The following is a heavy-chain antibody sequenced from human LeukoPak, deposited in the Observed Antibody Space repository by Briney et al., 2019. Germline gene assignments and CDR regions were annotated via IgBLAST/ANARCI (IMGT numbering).Heavy chain of an antibody. CDR1: DDSITMYY. D-gene: IGHD3-16*02. CDR2: IYTSGST. Sequence: KPSETLSLTCTVSDDSITMYYWTWIRQPAGKGLEWIGRIYTSGSTNYNPSLKSRVTISVDTSKNQFSLKLSSVTAADTAVYYCARETAVDDYVWGSYRYFDYWGQGTLVTVSS. J-gene: IGHJ4*02. CDR3: ARETAVDDYVWGSYRYFDY. V-gene: IGHV4-4*07.